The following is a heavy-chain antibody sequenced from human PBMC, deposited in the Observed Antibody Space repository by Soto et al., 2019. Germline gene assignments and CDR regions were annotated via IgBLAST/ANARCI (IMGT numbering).Heavy chain of an antibody. Sequence: PGGSLRLSCAASGFTFSSYGMHWVRQAPGKGLEWVAVIWYDGSNKYYADSVKGRFTISRDNSKNTLYLQMNSLRAEDTAVYYCARAMVRGDYYYGMDVWGQGTTVTVSS. D-gene: IGHD3-10*01. CDR3: ARAMVRGDYYYGMDV. J-gene: IGHJ6*02. CDR2: IWYDGSNK. V-gene: IGHV3-33*01. CDR1: GFTFSSYG.